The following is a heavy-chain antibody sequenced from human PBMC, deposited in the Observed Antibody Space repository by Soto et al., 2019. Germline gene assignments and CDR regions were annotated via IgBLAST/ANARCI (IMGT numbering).Heavy chain of an antibody. D-gene: IGHD3-10*01. CDR3: ARDYYGSGSYYVWFDP. Sequence: ASVKVSCKASGYTFTSYGISWVRQAPGQGLEWMGWISAYNGNTNYAQKLQGRVTMTTDTSTSTAYMELRSLRSDDTAVYYCARDYYGSGSYYVWFDPWGQGPLVTVSS. CDR2: ISAYNGNT. V-gene: IGHV1-18*01. CDR1: GYTFTSYG. J-gene: IGHJ5*02.